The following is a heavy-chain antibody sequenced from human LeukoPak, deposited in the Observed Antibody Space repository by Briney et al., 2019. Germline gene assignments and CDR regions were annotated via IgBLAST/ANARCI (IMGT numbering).Heavy chain of an antibody. CDR3: ARVGGSTGYGSSWYHWFDP. J-gene: IGHJ5*02. CDR2: IIPIFGTA. D-gene: IGHD6-13*01. Sequence: ASVKVSCKASGGTFSSYAISWVRQAPGQGLEWMGGIIPIFGTANYAQKFQGRVTITADESTSTAYMELSSLRSEDTAVYYCARVGGSTGYGSSWYHWFDPWGQGTLVTVSS. CDR1: GGTFSSYA. V-gene: IGHV1-69*13.